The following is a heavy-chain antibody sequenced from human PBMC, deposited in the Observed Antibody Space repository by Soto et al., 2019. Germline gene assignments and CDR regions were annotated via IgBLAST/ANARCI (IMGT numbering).Heavy chain of an antibody. CDR3: ARGRDAYKTGNY. CDR2: IHPSGST. V-gene: IGHV4-34*01. Sequence: QVQLQQWGAGLLKPSETLSLTCAVYGGSFSDYYWSWIRQPPGKGLEWIGEIHPSGSTYYNPSLMSRVTISVDTSKNQFSLELSSVTAADTAFYYCARGRDAYKTGNYWGQGTLATVS. D-gene: IGHD1-1*01. CDR1: GGSFSDYY. J-gene: IGHJ4*02.